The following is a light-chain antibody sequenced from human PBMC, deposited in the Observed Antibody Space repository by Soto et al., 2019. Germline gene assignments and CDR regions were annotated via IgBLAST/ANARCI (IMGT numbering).Light chain of an antibody. Sequence: QSALTQPASVSGSPGQSITISCTGTRTDIGRYNYVSCYQQHPGKAPKLMIYEVTNRPSGVFARFSGSKSGSTASLTISGLQAEDEADYFCSSFSTTSSPHILFGGGTKLTVL. CDR1: RTDIGRYNY. J-gene: IGLJ2*01. CDR2: EVT. V-gene: IGLV2-14*01. CDR3: SSFSTTSSPHIL.